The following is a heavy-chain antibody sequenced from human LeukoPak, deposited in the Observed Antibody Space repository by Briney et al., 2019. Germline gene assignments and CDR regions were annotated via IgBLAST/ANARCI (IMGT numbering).Heavy chain of an antibody. V-gene: IGHV1-2*06. CDR3: ARSARHCNNGVCFTDYYIDL. J-gene: IGHJ6*03. CDR1: GYTFTGYY. CDR2: INPNSGDP. D-gene: IGHD2-8*01. Sequence: APVKVSCKASGYTFTGYYMHWVRQAPGQGLEWMGRINPNSGDPNYPQKFQGRVTMTRDTSISTAYMEMSSLTSDDTAVYYCARSARHCNNGVCFTDYYIDLWGKGTTVIVSS.